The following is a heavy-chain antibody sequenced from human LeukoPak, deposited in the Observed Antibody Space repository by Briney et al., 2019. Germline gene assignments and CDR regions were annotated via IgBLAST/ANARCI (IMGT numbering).Heavy chain of an antibody. V-gene: IGHV3-7*04. D-gene: IGHD1-26*01. J-gene: IGHJ4*02. CDR3: ARDKYGAYSDF. Sequence: PGGSLRLSCAASGFSFRSYRMDWVRQAPGKGLEWVGNIKHDGSEQYYVDSVKGRFTISRDNDRNLVYLQMNSLRVEDTAVYYCARDKYGAYSDFWGQGILVTVAS. CDR1: GFSFRSYR. CDR2: IKHDGSEQ.